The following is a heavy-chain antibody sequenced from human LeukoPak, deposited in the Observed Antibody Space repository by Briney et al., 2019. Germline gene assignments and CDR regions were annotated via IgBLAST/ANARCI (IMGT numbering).Heavy chain of an antibody. V-gene: IGHV3-21*01. J-gene: IGHJ4*02. D-gene: IGHD2-15*01. CDR3: ARDRPIYCSGGSCYSNDY. CDR2: ISSSSSYI. CDR1: GFTFSSYS. Sequence: GGSLRLSCAASGFTFSSYSMNWVRQAPGKGLEWVSSISSSSSYIYYADSVKGRFTISRDNAKNSLYLQMNSLRAEDTAVYYCARDRPIYCSGGSCYSNDYWGQGTLVTVSS.